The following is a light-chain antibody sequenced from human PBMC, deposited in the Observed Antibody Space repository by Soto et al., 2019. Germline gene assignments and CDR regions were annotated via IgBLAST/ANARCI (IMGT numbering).Light chain of an antibody. CDR3: QQYSSYPWT. CDR2: GAS. Sequence: EIVMTQSPATLSVTPGERATLSCRASQSVSSNLAWYQQKPGQAPRLLIYGASARATGIPARFSGSGSGTEFTLTISSLQSGDSATYYCQQYSSYPWTFGLGTKVDIK. J-gene: IGKJ1*01. V-gene: IGKV3-15*01. CDR1: QSVSSN.